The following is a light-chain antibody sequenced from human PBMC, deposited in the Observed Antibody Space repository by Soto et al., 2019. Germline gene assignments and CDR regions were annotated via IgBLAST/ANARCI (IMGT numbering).Light chain of an antibody. CDR3: QQDNNWPPT. Sequence: EIVMTQSPATLSVSPGERATLSCRASQSVSGNLAWYQQKPGQAPRLLIYGASTRATGIPARFSGSGSGTEFNLTISSLQAEDFAVYYCQQDNNWPPTFGQGTKVEIK. J-gene: IGKJ1*01. V-gene: IGKV3D-15*01. CDR1: QSVSGN. CDR2: GAS.